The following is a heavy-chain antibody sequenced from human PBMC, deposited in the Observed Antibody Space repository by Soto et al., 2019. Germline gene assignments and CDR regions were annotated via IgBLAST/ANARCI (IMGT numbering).Heavy chain of an antibody. CDR2: IYPGDSDT. CDR1: GYSFTDYL. CDR3: ARALTGTIHTPYFGH. J-gene: IGHJ4*01. V-gene: IGHV5-51*01. Sequence: GESLKISCRGSGYSFTDYLICWVRHMPGKGLAWMGIIYPGDSDTRYSPSFQGQVTISADNSISAAYLQWSSLRASDTAMYYCARALTGTIHTPYFGHPGDGTPVTV. D-gene: IGHD1-7*01.